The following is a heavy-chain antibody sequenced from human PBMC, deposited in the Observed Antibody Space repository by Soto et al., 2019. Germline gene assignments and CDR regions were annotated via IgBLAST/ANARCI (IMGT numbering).Heavy chain of an antibody. J-gene: IGHJ4*02. Sequence: GGSLRLSCAASGFTFSSYAMSWVRQAPGKGLEWVSAISGSGGSTYYADSVKGRFTISRDNSKNTLYLQMNSLRAEDTAVYYCAKDDGYYYDSSGYYPAFDYWGQGTLVTVSS. V-gene: IGHV3-23*01. CDR3: AKDDGYYYDSSGYYPAFDY. CDR2: ISGSGGST. CDR1: GFTFSSYA. D-gene: IGHD3-22*01.